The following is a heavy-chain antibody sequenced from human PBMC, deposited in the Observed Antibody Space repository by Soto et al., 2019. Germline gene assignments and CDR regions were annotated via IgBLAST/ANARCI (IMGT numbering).Heavy chain of an antibody. D-gene: IGHD3-10*01. V-gene: IGHV1-24*01. Sequence: ASVKVSCKVSGYTLTELSMHWVRQAPGKGLEWMGGFDPEDGETIYAQKFQGRVTMTEDTSTDTAYMELSSLRSEDTAVYYCATDRRMVRGVIHVMSCYYGMDVWGQGTTVTVSS. CDR3: ATDRRMVRGVIHVMSCYYGMDV. CDR1: GYTLTELS. CDR2: FDPEDGET. J-gene: IGHJ6*02.